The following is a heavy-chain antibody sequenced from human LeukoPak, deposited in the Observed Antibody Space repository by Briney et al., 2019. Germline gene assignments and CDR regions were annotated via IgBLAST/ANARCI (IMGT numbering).Heavy chain of an antibody. D-gene: IGHD4-23*01. CDR2: VSSSRSYI. V-gene: IGHV3-21*01. Sequence: GGSLRLSCAASGFTLSSYSMNWVRQAPGKGLEWVSSVSSSRSYIYYADSVKGRFTISRDNAKNSLYLQMNSLRAEDTAVYYCARESMPSTVVTTYDAFDIWGQGTMVTVSS. J-gene: IGHJ3*02. CDR1: GFTLSSYS. CDR3: ARESMPSTVVTTYDAFDI.